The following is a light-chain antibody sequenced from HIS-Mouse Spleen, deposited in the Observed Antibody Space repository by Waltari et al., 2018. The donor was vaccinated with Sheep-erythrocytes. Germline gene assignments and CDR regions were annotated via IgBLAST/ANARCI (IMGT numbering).Light chain of an antibody. Sequence: DIQVTQSPSSLSASVGDRVTITCRASQSINSYLNWYQQKPGKAPKLLIYAASSLQSGVPSRFSGSGSGTDFTLTISSLQPEDFATYYCQQSYSTPRTFGQGTKVEIK. V-gene: IGKV1-39*01. CDR2: AAS. CDR3: QQSYSTPRT. CDR1: QSINSY. J-gene: IGKJ1*01.